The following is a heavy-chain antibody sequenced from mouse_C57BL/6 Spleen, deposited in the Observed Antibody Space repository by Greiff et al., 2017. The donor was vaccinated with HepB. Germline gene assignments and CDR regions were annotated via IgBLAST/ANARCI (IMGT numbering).Heavy chain of an antibody. CDR2: ISSGSSTI. V-gene: IGHV5-17*01. J-gene: IGHJ2*01. Sequence: EVQLVESGGGLVKPGGSLKLSCAASGFTFSDYGMHWVRQAPEKGLEWVAYISSGSSTIYYADTVKGRFTISRDNAKNTLFLQMTSLRSEDTAMYYCARTRYGSSYVSYFDYWGQGTTLTVSS. CDR1: GFTFSDYG. D-gene: IGHD1-1*01. CDR3: ARTRYGSSYVSYFDY.